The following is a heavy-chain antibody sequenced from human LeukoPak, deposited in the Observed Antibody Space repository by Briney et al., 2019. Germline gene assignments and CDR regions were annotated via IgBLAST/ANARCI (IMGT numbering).Heavy chain of an antibody. CDR2: ISGTSDTT. D-gene: IGHD3-3*01. J-gene: IGHJ3*02. V-gene: IGHV3-23*01. Sequence: PGGSLRLSCAASGFIFKNYAMSCVRQAPGKGLEWVSIISGTSDTTRYGDSVRGRFTTSRDNPRNTLYLQMNSLRVDDTAVYYCAKADATIGGAFDIWGQGTMVIVSS. CDR1: GFIFKNYA. CDR3: AKADATIGGAFDI.